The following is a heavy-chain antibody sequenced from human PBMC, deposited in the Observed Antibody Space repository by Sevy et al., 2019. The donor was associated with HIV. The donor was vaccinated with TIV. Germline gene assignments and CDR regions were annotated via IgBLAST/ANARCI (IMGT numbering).Heavy chain of an antibody. Sequence: GGSLRLSCAASGFSFSSYWMHWVRQAPGKGLEWVANIKQDESEKNYVASVKGRFTISRDNSKNSVYLQMNSLRPEDTAIYYCAGGNSGSFDYWGQGTLVTVSS. V-gene: IGHV3-7*04. D-gene: IGHD3-22*01. CDR3: AGGNSGSFDY. J-gene: IGHJ4*02. CDR2: IKQDESEK. CDR1: GFSFSSYW.